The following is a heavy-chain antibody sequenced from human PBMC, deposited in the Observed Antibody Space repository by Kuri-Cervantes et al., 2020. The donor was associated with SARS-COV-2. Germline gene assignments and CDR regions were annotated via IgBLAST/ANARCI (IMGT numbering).Heavy chain of an antibody. Sequence: GESLRISCAAPGFNFSRTDMHWVRQAPGKGLEWVAVIWYDGSNKYYADSVKGRFTISRDNSKNTLYLQMNSLRAEDTAVYYCARGPYSSATFDYWGQGTLVTVSS. V-gene: IGHV3-33*08. CDR1: GFNFSRTD. J-gene: IGHJ4*02. D-gene: IGHD6-25*01. CDR2: IWYDGSNK. CDR3: ARGPYSSATFDY.